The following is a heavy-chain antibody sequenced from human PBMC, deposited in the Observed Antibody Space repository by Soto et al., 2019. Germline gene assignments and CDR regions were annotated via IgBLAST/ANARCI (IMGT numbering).Heavy chain of an antibody. J-gene: IGHJ4*02. D-gene: IGHD6-19*01. CDR2: IYYSGST. V-gene: IGHV4-59*08. Sequence: SETLSLTCTVSGGSISSYYWSWIRQPPGKGLEWTGYIYYSGSTNYNPSLKSRVTISVDTSKNQFSLKLSSVTAADTAVYYCARQNGIAVAGTSPYFDYWGQGTLDTVSS. CDR1: GGSISSYY. CDR3: ARQNGIAVAGTSPYFDY.